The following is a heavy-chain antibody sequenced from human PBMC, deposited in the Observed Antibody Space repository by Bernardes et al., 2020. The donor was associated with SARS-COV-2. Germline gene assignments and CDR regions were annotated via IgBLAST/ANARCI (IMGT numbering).Heavy chain of an antibody. Sequence: GESLKISCKGSGYSFANYWIDWVRQMPVKGLEWLGSIFPADSDTKYSPSFQGQVTLSADKSITTAYLQSSSLKASDSALYYCARRTYSGYIDYWGQGTLVTVSS. CDR2: IFPADSDT. D-gene: IGHD5-12*01. CDR1: GYSFANYW. V-gene: IGHV5-51*01. CDR3: ARRTYSGYIDY. J-gene: IGHJ4*02.